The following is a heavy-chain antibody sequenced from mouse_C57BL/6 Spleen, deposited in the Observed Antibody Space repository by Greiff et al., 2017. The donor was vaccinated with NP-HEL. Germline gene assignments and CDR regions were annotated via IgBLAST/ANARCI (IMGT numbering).Heavy chain of an antibody. CDR1: GFTFSSYA. V-gene: IGHV5-4*01. Sequence: EVQVVESGGGLVKPGGSLKLSCAASGFTFSSYAMSWVRQTPEKRLEWVATISDGGSYTYYPDNVKGRFTISRDNAKNNLYLQMGHLKSEDTAMYYCARDRGYYSNLYAMDYWGQGTSVTVSS. CDR3: ARDRGYYSNLYAMDY. CDR2: ISDGGSYT. D-gene: IGHD2-5*01. J-gene: IGHJ4*01.